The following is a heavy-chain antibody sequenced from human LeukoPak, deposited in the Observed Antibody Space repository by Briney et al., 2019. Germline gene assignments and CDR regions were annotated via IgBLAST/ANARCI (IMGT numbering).Heavy chain of an antibody. Sequence: GGSLRLSCAPPGFTFSAYWMHWVRQAPGKGLGWVSRVSGDGETTVCADSVKGRFTISRDNARNTLYLQMSSLRVDDTAVYYCTRDLSPAHFWGQGTLVTVSS. CDR3: TRDLSPAHF. J-gene: IGHJ4*02. V-gene: IGHV3-74*01. CDR2: VSGDGETT. CDR1: GFTFSAYW. D-gene: IGHD2/OR15-2a*01.